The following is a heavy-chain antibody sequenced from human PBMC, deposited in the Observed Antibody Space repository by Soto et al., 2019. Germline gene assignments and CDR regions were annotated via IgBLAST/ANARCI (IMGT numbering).Heavy chain of an antibody. CDR2: SYYSGST. Sequence: QLQLQESGPGLVKPSETLSLTCTVSGGSVSSSSYFWGWIRQPPGKGLEWIGSSYYSGSTYYNPSLKSRVTISVDTSKNQVSLRLASVTAADTAVYYCARLRVGATGNFDYLGQGTLVTVSS. CDR3: ARLRVGATGNFDY. CDR1: GGSVSSSSYF. J-gene: IGHJ4*02. V-gene: IGHV4-39*01. D-gene: IGHD1-26*01.